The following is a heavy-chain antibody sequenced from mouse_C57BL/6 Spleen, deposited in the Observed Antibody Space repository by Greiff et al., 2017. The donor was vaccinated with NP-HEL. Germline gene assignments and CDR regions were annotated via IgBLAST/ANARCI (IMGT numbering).Heavy chain of an antibody. CDR1: GYTFTDYY. D-gene: IGHD1-1*01. CDR2: INPNNGGT. J-gene: IGHJ2*01. V-gene: IGHV1-26*01. Sequence: EVQLQQSGPELVKPGASVKISCKASGYTFTDYYMNWVKQSHGKSLEWIGDINPNNGGTSYNQKFKGKATLTVDKSSSTAYMELRSLTSEDSAVYYCARGGVLRRDYFDYWGQGTTLTVSS. CDR3: ARGGVLRRDYFDY.